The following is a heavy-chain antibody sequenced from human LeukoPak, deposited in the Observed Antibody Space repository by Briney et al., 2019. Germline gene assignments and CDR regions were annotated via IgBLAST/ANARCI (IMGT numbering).Heavy chain of an antibody. Sequence: SETLSLTCTVSGGSISSTTYYWGWIRQPPGKGLEWIGSIYYSGRTYYNPSLKSRVTISVDTSKNQFSLKLTSVTAADTAVYYCAREGGFYRPLDYSGQGTLVTVSS. D-gene: IGHD3-3*01. V-gene: IGHV4-39*07. CDR3: AREGGFYRPLDY. CDR2: IYYSGRT. CDR1: GGSISSTTYY. J-gene: IGHJ4*02.